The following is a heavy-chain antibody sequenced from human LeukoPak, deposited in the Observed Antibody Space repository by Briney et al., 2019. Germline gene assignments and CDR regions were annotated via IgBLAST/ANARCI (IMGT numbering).Heavy chain of an antibody. D-gene: IGHD3-10*02. CDR2: ISSGSGTI. CDR3: ARDVRSLMDV. Sequence: GGSLRLSCAASGFTFSTYSMNWVRQAPGKGLEWFSYISSGSGTIYYADSVKGRFTISRDNAKNSLYLQMNSLRAEDTAVYYCARDVRSLMDVWGQGTTVTVS. CDR1: GFTFSTYS. J-gene: IGHJ6*02. V-gene: IGHV3-48*01.